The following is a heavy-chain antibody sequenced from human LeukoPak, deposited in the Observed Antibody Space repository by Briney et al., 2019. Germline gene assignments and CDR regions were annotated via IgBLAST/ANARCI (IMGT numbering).Heavy chain of an antibody. CDR1: GGSISRYY. CDR3: ARAYDFWTFDY. D-gene: IGHD3-3*01. J-gene: IGHJ4*02. Sequence: PAETLSLTCTVSGGSISRYYWSWIRQPPGKGLEWIGYIYYSVSTDYNPSLKSRVTISVDTSKNQFSLKLSSVTAADTAVYYCARAYDFWTFDYWGQGTLVTVSS. V-gene: IGHV4-59*01. CDR2: IYYSVST.